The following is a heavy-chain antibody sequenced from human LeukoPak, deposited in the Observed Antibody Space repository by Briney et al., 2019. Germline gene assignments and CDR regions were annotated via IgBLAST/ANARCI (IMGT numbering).Heavy chain of an antibody. Sequence: SETLSLTCAVYGGSFSGYYWSWIRQPPGKGLEWIGEINHSGSTNYNPSLKSRVTISVDTSKNQFSLKLSSVTAADTAVYYCARTYYDFWSGSRYWYFQLWGRGTLVTVSS. V-gene: IGHV4-34*01. CDR3: ARTYYDFWSGSRYWYFQL. CDR2: INHSGST. D-gene: IGHD3-3*01. J-gene: IGHJ2*01. CDR1: GGSFSGYY.